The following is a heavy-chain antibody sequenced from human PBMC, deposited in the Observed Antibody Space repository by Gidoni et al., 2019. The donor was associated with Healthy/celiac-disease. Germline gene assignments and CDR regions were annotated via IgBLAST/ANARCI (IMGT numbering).Heavy chain of an antibody. CDR3: AKDDVPPWIHHQHEYYFDY. Sequence: QAPGKGLEWVAVISYDGSNKYYADSVKGRFTISRDNSKNTLYLQMNSLRAEDTAVYYCAKDDVPPWIHHQHEYYFDYWGQGTLVTVSS. D-gene: IGHD3-10*02. V-gene: IGHV3-30*18. J-gene: IGHJ4*02. CDR2: ISYDGSNK.